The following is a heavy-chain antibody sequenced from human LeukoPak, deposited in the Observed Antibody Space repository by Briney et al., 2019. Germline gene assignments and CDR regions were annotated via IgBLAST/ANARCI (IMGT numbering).Heavy chain of an antibody. CDR3: ATDYSNFYGMDV. Sequence: PSETLSLTCTVSGGSVNSGSYFWSWFRQPPGRGLEWIGYTQNSATTNYNPPLESRVTIFVDSSKDQFSLRVTSVTAADTAVYYCATDYSNFYGMDVWGQGTTVTVSS. D-gene: IGHD4-11*01. CDR1: GGSVNSGSYF. CDR2: TQNSATT. V-gene: IGHV4-61*01. J-gene: IGHJ6*02.